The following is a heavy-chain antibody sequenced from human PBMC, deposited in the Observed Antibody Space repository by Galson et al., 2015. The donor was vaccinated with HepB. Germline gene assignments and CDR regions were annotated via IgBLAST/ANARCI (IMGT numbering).Heavy chain of an antibody. D-gene: IGHD3-16*01. J-gene: IGHJ4*02. Sequence: SLRLSCAASGFTFSDYSMNWVRQAPGKGLEWVSSISSSGYYMYYADSVKGRFTISRDNAKNSLYLQMKSLRAEDTAVYYCAIFVYYDTGFDYWGQGTLVTVSS. CDR3: AIFVYYDTGFDY. CDR2: ISSSGYYM. CDR1: GFTFSDYS. V-gene: IGHV3-21*01.